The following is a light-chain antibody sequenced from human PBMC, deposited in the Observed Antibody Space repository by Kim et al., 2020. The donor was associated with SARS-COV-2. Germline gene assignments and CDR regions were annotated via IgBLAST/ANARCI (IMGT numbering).Light chain of an antibody. Sequence: SASVGDRVTITCRASQDISSSLAWYQQKPGKAPKLLICDASSLQSGVPSRFSGSGSGTDFTLTIISLQPEDCATYYCQQHHSYPYSFGQGTKLEIK. V-gene: IGKV1-13*02. CDR1: QDISSS. J-gene: IGKJ2*01. CDR3: QQHHSYPYS. CDR2: DAS.